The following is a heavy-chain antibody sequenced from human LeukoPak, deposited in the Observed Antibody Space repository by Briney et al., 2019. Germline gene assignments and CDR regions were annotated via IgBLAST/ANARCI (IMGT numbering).Heavy chain of an antibody. Sequence: ASVKVSCKTSGYTFKSFVMNWVRQAPGQGLEWMGWIDTNTGNPTYVQRFTGRFVFSVDASVNTAYLQISSLKSEDTAVYYCARNFASDSSLIDHWGQGTLVTVSS. CDR1: GYTFKSFV. J-gene: IGHJ4*02. V-gene: IGHV7-4-1*02. D-gene: IGHD2-21*01. CDR3: ARNFASDSSLIDH. CDR2: IDTNTGNP.